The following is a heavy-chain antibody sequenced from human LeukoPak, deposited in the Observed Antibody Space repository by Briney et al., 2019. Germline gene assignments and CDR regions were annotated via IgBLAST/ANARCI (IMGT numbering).Heavy chain of an antibody. J-gene: IGHJ4*02. Sequence: PSETLSLTCTVSGGSFNDYYWGWIRQPPGKGLEWIGSIYYSGTTFYNPSLKNRVTISMDTSKSQFSLMLSSVTAADTAVYYCTRDRGHGGQDYWGQGTLVTVS. CDR3: TRDRGHGGQDY. CDR2: IYYSGTT. D-gene: IGHD3-10*01. CDR1: GGSFNDYY. V-gene: IGHV4-39*07.